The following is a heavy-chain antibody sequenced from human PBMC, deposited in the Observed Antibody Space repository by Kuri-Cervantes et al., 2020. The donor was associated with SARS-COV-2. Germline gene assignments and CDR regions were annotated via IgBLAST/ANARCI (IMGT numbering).Heavy chain of an antibody. Sequence: ASVKVSCKASGYTFTSYYMHWVRQAPGQGLEWMGIINPSGGSTSYAQKFQGRVTITRNTSISTAYMELSSLRSEDTAVYYCAREPGGGYYPHWGQGTLVTVSS. CDR1: GYTFTSYY. CDR2: INPSGGST. D-gene: IGHD3-22*01. CDR3: AREPGGGYYPH. J-gene: IGHJ4*02. V-gene: IGHV1-46*01.